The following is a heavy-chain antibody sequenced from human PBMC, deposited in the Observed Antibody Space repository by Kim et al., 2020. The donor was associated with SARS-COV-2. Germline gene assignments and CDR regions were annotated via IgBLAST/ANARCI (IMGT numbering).Heavy chain of an antibody. Sequence: SGPTLVNPTQTLTLTCSFSGFSLTTSGVGVGFIRQPPGKALEWLAIIYWDDDKHYCPSLKSRLTITKDTSRNHVVLTMTNMDPVDTATYYCAHKRDPENGAGARDHAFDIWGQGAMVIVSS. CDR1: GFSLTTSGVG. D-gene: IGHD2-8*01. CDR3: AHKRDPENGAGARDHAFDI. J-gene: IGHJ3*02. V-gene: IGHV2-5*02. CDR2: IYWDDDK.